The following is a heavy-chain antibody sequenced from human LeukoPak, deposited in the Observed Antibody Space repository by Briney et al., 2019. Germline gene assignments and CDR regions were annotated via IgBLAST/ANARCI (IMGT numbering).Heavy chain of an antibody. CDR1: GDSVSSNSAV. CDR3: ARGGAAAGFES. D-gene: IGHD6-13*01. V-gene: IGHV6-1*01. CDR2: TYYRSKWYN. J-gene: IGHJ4*02. Sequence: SQTLSLTSAISGDSVSSNSAVWNWIRQSPSRGLEWLGRTYYRSKWYNDYAVSVKSRITINPDTSKNQFSLQLNSVTPEDTAVYYCARGGAAAGFESWGPGTLVTVSS.